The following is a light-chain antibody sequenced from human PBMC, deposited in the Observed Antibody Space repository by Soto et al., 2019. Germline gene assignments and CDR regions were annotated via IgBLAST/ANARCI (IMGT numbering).Light chain of an antibody. V-gene: IGKV3D-20*01. J-gene: IGKJ1*01. Sequence: EIVLTQSPATLSLSPLDIATLSFVASQSVSNNYLAWYQQKPGLAPRLLIYDASYRANGIPDRFSGSGSGTDFTLTISRLEPEDFVVYYCQQYGSSSWTFGQGTKVDIK. CDR1: QSVSNNY. CDR2: DAS. CDR3: QQYGSSSWT.